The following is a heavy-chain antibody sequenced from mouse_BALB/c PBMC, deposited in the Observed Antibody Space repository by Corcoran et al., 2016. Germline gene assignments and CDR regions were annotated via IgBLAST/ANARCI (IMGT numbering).Heavy chain of an antibody. D-gene: IGHD2-1*01. CDR2: INPSNGGT. J-gene: IGHJ3*01. CDR3: TRSRGNYSWFAY. CDR1: GYTFTSYY. Sequence: QVQLQQSGAELVKPGASVKLSCKASGYTFTSYYMYWVKQRPGQGLEWIGEINPSNGGTNFNEKFKSKATLTVDKSSSTAYMQLSSLTSEDSAVYYCTRSRGNYSWFAYWGQGTLVTVSA. V-gene: IGHV1S81*02.